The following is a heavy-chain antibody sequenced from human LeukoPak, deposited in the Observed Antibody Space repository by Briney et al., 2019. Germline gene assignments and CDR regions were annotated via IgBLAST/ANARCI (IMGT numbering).Heavy chain of an antibody. V-gene: IGHV3-21*01. D-gene: IGHD6-13*01. CDR2: ISSSSYI. CDR3: ASFIAAAGFDY. J-gene: IGHJ4*02. CDR1: GFTFSSYS. Sequence: PGGSLRLSCAASGFTFSSYSMNWVRQAPGKGLEWVSSISSSSYIYYADSVKGRFTISRDNAKNPLYLQMNSLRAEDTAVYYCASFIAAAGFDYWGQGTLVTVSS.